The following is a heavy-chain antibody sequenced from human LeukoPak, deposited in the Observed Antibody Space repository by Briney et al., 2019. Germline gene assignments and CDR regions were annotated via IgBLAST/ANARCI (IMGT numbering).Heavy chain of an antibody. CDR1: GFTFSTYE. CDR3: ARDHGLVAEPAFDV. Sequence: GGSLRLSCAASGFTFSTYEMNWVRQAPGKGLEWVSFISSDGYSIYYADSVKGRFTISRDNAKNSLYLQMNSLRAEDTAVYYCARDHGLVAEPAFDVWGQGTMVTVSS. J-gene: IGHJ3*01. D-gene: IGHD2-15*01. CDR2: ISSDGYSI. V-gene: IGHV3-48*03.